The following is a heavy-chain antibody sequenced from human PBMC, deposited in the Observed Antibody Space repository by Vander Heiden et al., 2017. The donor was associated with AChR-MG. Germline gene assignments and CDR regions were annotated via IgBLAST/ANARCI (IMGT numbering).Heavy chain of an antibody. CDR3: AEDLGYCSGGSCHSYFDY. V-gene: IGHV1-69*02. J-gene: IGHJ4*02. CDR1: GGTFSSYT. CDR2: IIPILGIA. Sequence: QVQLVQSGAEVKKPGSSVKVSCKASGGTFSSYTISWVRQAPGQGLGWMGRIIPILGIANYAQKFQGRVTITADKSTSTAYMELSSLRSEDTAVYYCAEDLGYCSGGSCHSYFDYWGQGTMVTVSS. D-gene: IGHD2-15*01.